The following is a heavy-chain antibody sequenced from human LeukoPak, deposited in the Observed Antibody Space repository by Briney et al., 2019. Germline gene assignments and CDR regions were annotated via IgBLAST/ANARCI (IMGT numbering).Heavy chain of an antibody. CDR2: INEDGSEQ. V-gene: IGHV3-7*01. D-gene: IGHD1-14*01. CDR3: ARGGVRRGYYDY. J-gene: IGHJ4*02. Sequence: GGSLRLSCAASGFSFGNYWMKWVRQDPVKGLEWVANINEDGSEQYYVDSVRGRFTISRDNAKNSLYLQMNSLRTEDTAVYYCARGGVRRGYYDYWGQGTLVTVSS. CDR1: GFSFGNYW.